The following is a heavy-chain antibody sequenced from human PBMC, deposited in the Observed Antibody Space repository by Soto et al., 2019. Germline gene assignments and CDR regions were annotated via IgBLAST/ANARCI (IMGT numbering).Heavy chain of an antibody. CDR2: ISGSGGST. V-gene: IGHV3-23*01. D-gene: IGHD4-17*01. CDR3: AKDSGYYGDYGGFDY. CDR1: GFTFSGYA. J-gene: IGHJ4*02. Sequence: GGSLRLSCAASGFTFSGYAMSWVRQAPGKGLEWVSAISGSGGSTYYADSVKGRFTISRDNSKNTLYLQMNSLRAEDTAVYYCAKDSGYYGDYGGFDYWGQGTLVTVSS.